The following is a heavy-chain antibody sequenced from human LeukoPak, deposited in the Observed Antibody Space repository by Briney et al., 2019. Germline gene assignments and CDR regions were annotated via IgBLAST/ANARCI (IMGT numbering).Heavy chain of an antibody. CDR2: IYYTGRT. V-gene: IGHV4-39*01. CDR1: GGSISSSSHS. Sequence: SETLSLTCTVSGGSISSSSHSWGWVRQPPGKGLEWTGTIYYTGRTYYNPSLESRLTISVDTSKNQFSLKLTSVTAADTAIYYCAQSLGSGNWIGNWFDPWGQGTLVTVSS. J-gene: IGHJ5*02. D-gene: IGHD1-1*01. CDR3: AQSLGSGNWIGNWFDP.